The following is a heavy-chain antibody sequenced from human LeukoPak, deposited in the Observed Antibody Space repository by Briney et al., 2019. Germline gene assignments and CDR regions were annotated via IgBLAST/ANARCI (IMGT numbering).Heavy chain of an antibody. V-gene: IGHV3-74*01. CDR3: ARAGSSSWYSNRFDP. J-gene: IGHJ5*02. Sequence: GGSLRLSCAASGFTFSSYWMHWVRQAPGKGLVWVSRINSDGSSTSYADSVKGRFTISRDDAKNTLYLQMNSLRAEDTAVYYCARAGSSSWYSNRFDPWGQGTLVTVSS. CDR2: INSDGSST. CDR1: GFTFSSYW. D-gene: IGHD6-13*01.